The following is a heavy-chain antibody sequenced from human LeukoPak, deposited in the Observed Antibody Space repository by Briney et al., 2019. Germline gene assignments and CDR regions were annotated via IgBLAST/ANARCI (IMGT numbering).Heavy chain of an antibody. V-gene: IGHV3-23*01. D-gene: IGHD3-22*01. CDR1: GFTFSSYA. CDR2: ISGSGGST. CDR3: AKGGYYDSSGYYQNWFDP. J-gene: IGHJ5*02. Sequence: GGSLRLSCAASGFTFSSYAMSWVRQAPGKGLEWVSAISGSGGSTYYADSVKGRFTIPRDNSKNTLYLQMNSLRAEDTAVYYCAKGGYYDSSGYYQNWFDPWGQGTLVTVSS.